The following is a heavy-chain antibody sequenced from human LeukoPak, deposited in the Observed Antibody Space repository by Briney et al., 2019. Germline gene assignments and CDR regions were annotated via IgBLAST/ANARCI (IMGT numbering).Heavy chain of an antibody. V-gene: IGHV1-3*01. D-gene: IGHD1-1*01. CDR3: ARDSRTISNWFDT. CDR1: GYTFTTFA. Sequence: ASVKVSCKASGYTFTTFAIHWVRRVPGQSLEWMGWINAGNGNTKYSQNFQGRVTITRDTSASTAYMELSSLTSEDTAVYYCARDSRTISNWFDTWGQGTPVTVSS. CDR2: INAGNGNT. J-gene: IGHJ5*02.